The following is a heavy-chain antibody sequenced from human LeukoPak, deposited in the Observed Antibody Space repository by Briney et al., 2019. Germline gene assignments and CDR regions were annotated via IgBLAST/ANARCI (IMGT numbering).Heavy chain of an antibody. CDR3: ARGGDGYVVVTFLV. CDR1: GFTFSSYS. J-gene: IGHJ3*01. Sequence: GGSLRLSCAASGFTFSSYSMNWVRQAPGKGLEWVSYISSSSSTIYYADSVKGRFTISRDNAKNSLYLQMNSLRAEDTAVYYCARGGDGYVVVTFLVWGQGTMVTVSS. D-gene: IGHD2-21*02. CDR2: ISSSSSTI. V-gene: IGHV3-48*04.